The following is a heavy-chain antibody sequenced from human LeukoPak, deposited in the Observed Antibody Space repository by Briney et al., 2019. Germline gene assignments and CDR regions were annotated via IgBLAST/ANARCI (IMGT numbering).Heavy chain of an antibody. J-gene: IGHJ4*02. CDR2: ISGSGGST. CDR3: AKDRVSSGLLGFFDY. CDR1: GFTFSSYA. Sequence: GGSLRLSCAASGFTFSSYAMHCVRQAPGKGLEWVSAISGSGGSTYYADSVKGRFTISRDNSKNTLYLQMNSLRAEDTAVYYCAKDRVSSGLLGFFDYWGQGTLVTVSS. V-gene: IGHV3-23*01. D-gene: IGHD6-25*01.